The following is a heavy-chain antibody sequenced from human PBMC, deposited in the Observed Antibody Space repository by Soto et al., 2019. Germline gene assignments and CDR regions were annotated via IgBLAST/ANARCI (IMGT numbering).Heavy chain of an antibody. Sequence: PGGSLRLSCAASGFTFSSYAMSWVRQAPGKGLEWVSAISGSGGSTYYADSVKGRFTISRDNSKNTLYLQMNSLRAEDTAVYYCAMVQKQQLVPPPLDYWGQGTLVTVSS. CDR1: GFTFSSYA. D-gene: IGHD6-13*01. V-gene: IGHV3-23*01. J-gene: IGHJ4*02. CDR3: AMVQKQQLVPPPLDY. CDR2: ISGSGGST.